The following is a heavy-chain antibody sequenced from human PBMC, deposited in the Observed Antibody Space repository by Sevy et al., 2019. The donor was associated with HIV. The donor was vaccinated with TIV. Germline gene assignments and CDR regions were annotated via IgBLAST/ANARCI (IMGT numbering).Heavy chain of an antibody. CDR2: INPSGGST. CDR1: GYSFTSYE. CDR3: ARLRACGGDWYYYDF. J-gene: IGHJ4*02. V-gene: IGHV1-46*01. D-gene: IGHD2-21*02. Sequence: ASVKVSCKASGYSFTSYEIHWVRQAPGQGLEWMGIINPSGGSTSYAQKFQDRVTMIRDTSTTTVYMELSSLRSEDTAVYYYARLRACGGDWYYYDFWGQGTLVTVSS.